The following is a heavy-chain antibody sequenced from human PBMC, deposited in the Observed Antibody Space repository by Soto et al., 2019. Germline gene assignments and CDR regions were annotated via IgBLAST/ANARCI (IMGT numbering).Heavy chain of an antibody. D-gene: IGHD3-10*01. CDR3: ATSYGSGSRPFDN. CDR1: GDTFNFYT. J-gene: IGHJ5*02. CDR2: FIPMVGMS. Sequence: QVQLVQSGAEVKKPGSSVRVSCKASGDTFNFYTIHWVRQAPGHGLEWLGRFIPMVGMSNYAQGFQGRVTMIADKSTSTVYMQLSSLRSEYTALYYCATSYGSGSRPFDNWGQGTLVSVSS. V-gene: IGHV1-69*02.